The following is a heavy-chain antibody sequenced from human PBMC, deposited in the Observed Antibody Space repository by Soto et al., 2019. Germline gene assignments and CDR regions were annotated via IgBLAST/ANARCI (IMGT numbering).Heavy chain of an antibody. CDR2: ISYDGSNK. CDR1: GFTFSSYG. CDR3: AREGYSRGAFDS. D-gene: IGHD6-13*01. J-gene: IGHJ3*02. Sequence: PGGSLRLSCAASGFTFSSYGMHWVRQAPGKGLEWVAVISYDGSNKYYADSVKGRFTISRDNAKSSLYLQMNSLRAEDTAVYYCAREGYSRGAFDSWGQETMVSVSS. V-gene: IGHV3-30*03.